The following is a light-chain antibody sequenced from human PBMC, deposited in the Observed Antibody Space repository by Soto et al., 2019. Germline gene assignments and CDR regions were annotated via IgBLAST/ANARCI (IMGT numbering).Light chain of an antibody. CDR1: SSDVGGYNY. Sequence: QSALTQPASVSGSPGQSITISCTGTSSDVGGYNYVSWYQEHPGKAPKLMIYDVSNRPSGVSNRFSGSKSGNTDSLTISGLQAEDEADYYCSSYTSDSTYVFGTGTTVTVL. CDR3: SSYTSDSTYV. V-gene: IGLV2-14*01. J-gene: IGLJ1*01. CDR2: DVS.